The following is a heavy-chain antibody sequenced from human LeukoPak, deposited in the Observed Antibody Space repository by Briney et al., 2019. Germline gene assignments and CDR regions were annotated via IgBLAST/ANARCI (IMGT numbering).Heavy chain of an antibody. J-gene: IGHJ5*02. CDR3: AREVYIVVVPAPIQYWFDP. V-gene: IGHV4-30-4*08. Sequence: PSETLSLTCTVSGGSISSGDYYWSWIRQPPGKGLEWIGYIYYSGSTYYNPSLKSRVTISVDTSKNQFSLKLSSVTAADTAVYYCAREVYIVVVPAPIQYWFDPWGQGTLVTVSS. CDR1: GGSISSGDYY. D-gene: IGHD2-2*01. CDR2: IYYSGST.